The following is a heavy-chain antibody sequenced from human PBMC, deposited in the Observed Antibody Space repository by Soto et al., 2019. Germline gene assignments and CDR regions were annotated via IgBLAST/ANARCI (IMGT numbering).Heavy chain of an antibody. D-gene: IGHD2-2*01. CDR1: GYTFTSYG. V-gene: IGHV1-18*01. CDR2: ISAYNGNP. CDR3: ARVGYCSSTSCYGEDYYYYMDV. Sequence: QVQLVQSGAEVKKPGASVKVSCKASGYTFTSYGISWVRQAPGQGLEWMGWISAYNGNPNYAQKLQGRVTMTTDTSTSTAYMELRSLRSDDTAVYYCARVGYCSSTSCYGEDYYYYMDVWGKGTTVTVSS. J-gene: IGHJ6*03.